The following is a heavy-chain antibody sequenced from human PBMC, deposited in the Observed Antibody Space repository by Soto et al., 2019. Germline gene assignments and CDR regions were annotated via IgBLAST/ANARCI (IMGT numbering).Heavy chain of an antibody. V-gene: IGHV4-31*03. Sequence: SETLSLTCSVSGGSISTGGHYWTWSRQPPGKGLEWIGSIYHTGSTYYSKSLRSRLTMSVDTSKSQFSLRLSSVTAADTAVYYCARATGTLRSRNCDYWGQGSLVTVSS. CDR2: IYHTGST. J-gene: IGHJ4*02. CDR1: GGSISTGGHY. CDR3: ARATGTLRSRNCDY. D-gene: IGHD1-1*01.